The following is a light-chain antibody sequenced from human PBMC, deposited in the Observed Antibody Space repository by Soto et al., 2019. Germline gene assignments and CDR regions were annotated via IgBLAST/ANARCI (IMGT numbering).Light chain of an antibody. CDR1: QSVYSN. CDR3: HQYNNWPQT. CDR2: GAS. J-gene: IGKJ1*01. Sequence: EIVMTQSPATLSVSPGESVTLSCRASQSVYSNLAWYRQKPGQAPRLLIFGASIGATGIPARFSGTGSGTEFTLTISSLQSEDSAVYYCHQYNNWPQTFGQGTNVDIK. V-gene: IGKV3D-15*01.